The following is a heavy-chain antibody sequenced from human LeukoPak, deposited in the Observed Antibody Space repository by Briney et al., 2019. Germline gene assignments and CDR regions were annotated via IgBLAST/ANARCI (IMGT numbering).Heavy chain of an antibody. J-gene: IGHJ4*02. CDR2: INHSGST. Sequence: SETLSLTCAVYGGSFSGYYWSWIRQPPGKGLEWIGEINHSGSTNYNPSLKSRVTISVDTSKNQFSLKLSSVTAADTAVYYCCGSGWFAGPFGYWGQGALVTVSS. CDR1: GGSFSGYY. D-gene: IGHD6-19*01. V-gene: IGHV4-34*01. CDR3: CGSGWFAGPFGY.